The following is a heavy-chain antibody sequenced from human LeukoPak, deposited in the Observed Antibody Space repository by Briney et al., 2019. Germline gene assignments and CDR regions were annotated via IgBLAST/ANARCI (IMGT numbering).Heavy chain of an antibody. V-gene: IGHV3-7*03. D-gene: IGHD6-13*01. CDR3: AREGASSSFGY. CDR2: IKEDGSDK. J-gene: IGHJ4*02. CDR1: EFTFSNYW. Sequence: PGGSLRLSCAASEFTFSNYWMTWVRQAPGKGLEWVANIKEDGSDKYYVDSVKGRLTISRDNAKNSLYLQMNNLRAEDTAVYYCAREGASSSFGYWGQGTLVTVSS.